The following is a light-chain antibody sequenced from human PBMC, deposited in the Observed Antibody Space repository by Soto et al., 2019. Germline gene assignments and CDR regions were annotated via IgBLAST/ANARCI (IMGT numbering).Light chain of an antibody. CDR2: DAS. V-gene: IGKV1-5*01. CDR1: QSISSW. CDR3: HQYSRYRT. J-gene: IGKJ1*01. Sequence: DIQMTQSLSTLSASVGDRVTITCRASQSISSWLAWYQQKPGRAPKLLIYDASNLESGVPSRFRGSGSGTEFTLTISSLQPDDFATYYCHQYSRYRTFGQGTKVEIK.